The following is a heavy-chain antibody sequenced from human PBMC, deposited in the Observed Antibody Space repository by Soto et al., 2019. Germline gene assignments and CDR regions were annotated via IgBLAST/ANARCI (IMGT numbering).Heavy chain of an antibody. V-gene: IGHV4-34*01. CDR3: ARGRKLRRSQKRHWYFDL. CDR2: INHSGST. Sequence: PSETLSLTCAVYGGSFSGYYWSWIRQPPGKGLEWIGEINHSGSTNYNPSLKSRVTISVDTSKNQFSLKLSSVTAADTAVYYCARGRKLRRSQKRHWYFDLWGRGTLVTVSS. D-gene: IGHD1-1*01. CDR1: GGSFSGYY. J-gene: IGHJ2*01.